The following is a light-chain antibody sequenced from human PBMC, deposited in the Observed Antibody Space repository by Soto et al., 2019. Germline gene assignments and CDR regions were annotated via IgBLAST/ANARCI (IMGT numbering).Light chain of an antibody. CDR3: LQDYNYPWT. V-gene: IGKV1-6*01. CDR1: QDISND. J-gene: IGKJ1*01. CDR2: AAS. Sequence: AIQMTQSPSSLSASVGDRVTITCRASQDISNDLGWYQEKPWQAPKLLIYAASNLQSGVPSRFSGSGSGTDFTLTIRSLQPEDFATYYCLQDYNYPWTFGQGTKVEI.